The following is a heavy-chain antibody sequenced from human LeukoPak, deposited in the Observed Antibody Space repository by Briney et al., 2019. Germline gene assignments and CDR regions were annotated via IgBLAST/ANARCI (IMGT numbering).Heavy chain of an antibody. V-gene: IGHV3-23*01. J-gene: IGHJ4*02. Sequence: GGSLRLSCAASGLTFKIYSMHWVRQAPGKGLEWVAVIGGRGNSIFYADSVKGRFTISRDNSKNTVDLQMSSLRAEDTAIYYCAKDYYETSGYFDSWGQGSLVSVSS. D-gene: IGHD3-22*01. CDR3: AKDYYETSGYFDS. CDR2: IGGRGNSI. CDR1: GLTFKIYS.